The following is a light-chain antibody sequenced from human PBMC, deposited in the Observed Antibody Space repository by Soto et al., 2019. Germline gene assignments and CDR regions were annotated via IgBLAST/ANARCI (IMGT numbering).Light chain of an antibody. CDR3: QQANGDPWT. CDR1: HAVRSW. J-gene: IGKJ1*01. V-gene: IGKV1-12*02. Sequence: DIQMTQSPSFVSASVGDRVTISCRASHAVRSWLAWYQQKPGKAPNLLIYGASTLQSGVPSRFSGSGSGTDFTLTISSLQPEDFATYYCQQANGDPWTFGQGTKVEIK. CDR2: GAS.